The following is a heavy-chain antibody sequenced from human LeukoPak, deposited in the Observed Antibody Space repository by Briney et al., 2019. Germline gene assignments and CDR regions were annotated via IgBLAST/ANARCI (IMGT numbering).Heavy chain of an antibody. CDR2: ISSTSTYI. D-gene: IGHD6-13*01. J-gene: IGHJ2*01. CDR3: ARAVAGTEWYFDL. Sequence: PGGSLRLSCAASGVSFSTYSMHRVRQAPGKGLEWGSSISSTSTYIYYADSVKGRFTLSRDNAKNSMYLQMNSLRAEDTAVYYCARAVAGTEWYFDLWGRSTLVTVSP. V-gene: IGHV3-21*01. CDR1: GVSFSTYS.